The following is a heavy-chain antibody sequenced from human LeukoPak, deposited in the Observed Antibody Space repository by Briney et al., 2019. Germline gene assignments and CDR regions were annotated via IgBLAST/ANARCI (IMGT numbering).Heavy chain of an antibody. J-gene: IGHJ5*02. D-gene: IGHD6-25*01. CDR1: GVSIARHS. V-gene: IGHV4-4*07. CDR3: ARSAATEGPNWFDP. Sequence: SQTLSLTCTVSGVSIARHSWTWVRQPAGKGLEWIGRVSSSGSADYNPSVKSRVTMSVDTSKNQFSLNLNSVTATDTAIYYCARSAATEGPNWFDPWGPGTLVTVSS. CDR2: VSSSGSA.